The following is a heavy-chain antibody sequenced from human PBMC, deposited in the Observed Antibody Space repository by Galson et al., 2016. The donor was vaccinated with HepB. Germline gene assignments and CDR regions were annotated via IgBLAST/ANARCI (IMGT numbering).Heavy chain of an antibody. J-gene: IGHJ4*02. CDR3: AKGGDCSSWSSFDY. CDR2: VADDGSNK. Sequence: SLRLSCAASGFTFSSYGMHWVRQAPGKGLEWVAVVADDGSNKFYADSVKGRFTISRDNSTNTLNLDMNSLRPEDTSVYYCAKGGDCSSWSSFDYWGQGTPVTVSS. V-gene: IGHV3-30*18. CDR1: GFTFSSYG. D-gene: IGHD6-13*01.